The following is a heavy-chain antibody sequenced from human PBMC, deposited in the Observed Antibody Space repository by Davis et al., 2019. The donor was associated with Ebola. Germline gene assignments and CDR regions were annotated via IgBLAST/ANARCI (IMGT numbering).Heavy chain of an antibody. V-gene: IGHV1-3*01. CDR1: GYIFNSYA. D-gene: IGHD6-13*01. J-gene: IGHJ6*04. CDR2: INAGNGNT. Sequence: ASVKVSCKASGYIFNSYAMHWVRQAPGQRLEWMGWINAGNGNTKYSQKFQGRVTITRDTSASTAYMELSSLRSEDTAVYYCASSQGIAAAGTRKGGYYGMDVWGKGTTVTVSS. CDR3: ASSQGIAAAGTRKGGYYGMDV.